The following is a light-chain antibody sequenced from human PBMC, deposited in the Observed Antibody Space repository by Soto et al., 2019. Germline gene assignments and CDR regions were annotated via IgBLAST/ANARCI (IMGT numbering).Light chain of an antibody. CDR2: KAS. V-gene: IGKV1-5*03. CDR3: QQYDSYSWT. J-gene: IGKJ1*01. CDR1: QSINIW. Sequence: DIQMTQSPSTLSASVGDRVTITCRASQSINIWLAWYQQKPGKAPKLLIYKASTLESGVPSRFSGSGSGTEFTLTTSSLQPDDFATYYCQQYDSYSWTFGQGTKVDIK.